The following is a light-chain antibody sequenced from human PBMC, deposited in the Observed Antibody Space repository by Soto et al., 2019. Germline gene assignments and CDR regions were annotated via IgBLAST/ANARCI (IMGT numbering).Light chain of an antibody. V-gene: IGKV3-20*01. CDR2: AAS. CDR3: QHSDFSPRP. J-gene: IGKJ1*01. CDR1: QSVSSSY. Sequence: EIVLTQSPGTLSLXPGERATLSXRSSQSVSSSYLAWYQQKPGQAPRLLIYAASSRATGIPDRFSGSGSGTDFTLTINRLEPEDFALYYCQHSDFSPRPFCQGAKV.